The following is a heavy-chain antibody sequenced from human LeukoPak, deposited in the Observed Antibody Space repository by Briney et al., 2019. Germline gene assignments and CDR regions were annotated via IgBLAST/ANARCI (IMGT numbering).Heavy chain of an antibody. Sequence: ASVKVSCKASGYTFTSYYMHWVRQAPGQGLEWMGIINPSGGSTSYAQKFQGRVTMTRDMSTSTVYMELSSLRSEDTAVYYCARPTTVTNRGSMSEHAFDIWGQGTMVTVSS. CDR1: GYTFTSYY. D-gene: IGHD4-17*01. CDR2: INPSGGST. V-gene: IGHV1-46*01. CDR3: ARPTTVTNRGSMSEHAFDI. J-gene: IGHJ3*02.